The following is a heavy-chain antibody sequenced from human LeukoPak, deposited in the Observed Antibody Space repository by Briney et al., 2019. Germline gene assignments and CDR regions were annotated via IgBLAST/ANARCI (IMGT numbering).Heavy chain of an antibody. CDR2: ISSSGTYI. D-gene: IGHD3-10*01. J-gene: IGHJ4*02. CDR1: GXTFSSYS. Sequence: GGSLRLSCAASGXTFSSYSMHWVRQAPWKGLEWVSSISSSGTYIYYADSVKGRFTTSRDNAKNSVHLQMNSLRAEDTAVYYCARDQGGSGGNWGQGTLVTVSS. CDR3: ARDQGGSGGN. V-gene: IGHV3-21*01.